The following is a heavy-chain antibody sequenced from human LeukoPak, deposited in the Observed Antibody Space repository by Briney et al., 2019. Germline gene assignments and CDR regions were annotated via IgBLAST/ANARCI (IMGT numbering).Heavy chain of an antibody. CDR3: AKGEVTIFGISRFDP. D-gene: IGHD3-3*01. CDR1: GFTFSSYG. V-gene: IGHV3-33*06. CDR2: IWYDGSNK. J-gene: IGHJ5*02. Sequence: GGSLRLSCAASGFTFSSYGMHWVRQAPGKGLEWVAVIWYDGSNKYYADSVKGRFTISRDNSKNTLYLQMNSLRAEDTAVYYCAKGEVTIFGISRFDPWGQGTLVTVSS.